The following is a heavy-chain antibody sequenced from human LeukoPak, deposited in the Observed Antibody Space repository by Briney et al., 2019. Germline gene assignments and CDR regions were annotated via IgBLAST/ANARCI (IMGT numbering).Heavy chain of an antibody. V-gene: IGHV1-18*01. CDR1: GYTFTSYG. Sequence: ASVKVSCKASGYTFTSYGISWVRQAPGQGLEWMGWISAYNGNTNYAQKLQGRVTMTTDTSTSTAYMELRSLRSDDTAVYYCARDRTSAAAFYGMDVWGQGTTVTVSS. D-gene: IGHD6-13*01. CDR2: ISAYNGNT. J-gene: IGHJ6*02. CDR3: ARDRTSAAAFYGMDV.